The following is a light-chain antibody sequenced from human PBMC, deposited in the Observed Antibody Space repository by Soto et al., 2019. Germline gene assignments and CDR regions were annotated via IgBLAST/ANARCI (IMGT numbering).Light chain of an antibody. V-gene: IGLV2-23*03. Sequence: QSVLTQPASVSGSPGQSITISCTGTSSDVGSYNLVSWYQQHPGKAPKLMIYEGSKRPSGVSNRFSGSKSGNMASLTISGLQAEDEADYYCCSYAGSSTFAVFGGGTQLTVL. CDR3: CSYAGSSTFAV. J-gene: IGLJ2*01. CDR2: EGS. CDR1: SSDVGSYNL.